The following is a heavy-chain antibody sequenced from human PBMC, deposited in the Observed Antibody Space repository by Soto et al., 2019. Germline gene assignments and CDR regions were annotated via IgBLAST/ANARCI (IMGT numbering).Heavy chain of an antibody. CDR2: INRAGNDR. CDR3: TRDLDTSGSAPISEF. Sequence: EVQLVESGGGLVQPGGSLRLSCAGSGFTFGADWMSWVRQAPGNGLACVANINRAGNDRYYVDSVKGRFTISRDNAKNSLYLQMNSLRAEDTAVYYCTRDLDTSGSAPISEFWGQGTLVTVSS. D-gene: IGHD3-22*01. V-gene: IGHV3-7*03. J-gene: IGHJ4*02. CDR1: GFTFGADW.